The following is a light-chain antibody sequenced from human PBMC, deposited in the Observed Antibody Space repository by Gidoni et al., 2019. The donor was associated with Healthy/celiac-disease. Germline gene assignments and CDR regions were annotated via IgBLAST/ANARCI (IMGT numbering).Light chain of an antibody. Sequence: DIQMTQSPSSVSASVGDSGTITCRASQGISSWLAWYQQKPGKAPTLLLYAASSLQSGVPSRIIGSGSGTDFTLTISSLQPEDFATYYCQQANSFPPGYTFGQGTKLEIK. V-gene: IGKV1-12*01. CDR1: QGISSW. CDR3: QQANSFPPGYT. J-gene: IGKJ2*01. CDR2: AAS.